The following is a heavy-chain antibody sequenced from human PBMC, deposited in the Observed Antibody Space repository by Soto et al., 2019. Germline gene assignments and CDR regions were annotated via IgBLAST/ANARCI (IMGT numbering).Heavy chain of an antibody. Sequence: SETLSLTCTVSGGSISSYYWSWIRQPPGKGLEWIGYIYYSGSTNYNPSLKSRVTISVDTSKNQFSLKLGSVTAADTAVYYCASRRPSGWWDYWGQGTQVTVSS. D-gene: IGHD6-19*01. CDR1: GGSISSYY. CDR3: ASRRPSGWWDY. CDR2: IYYSGST. J-gene: IGHJ4*02. V-gene: IGHV4-59*01.